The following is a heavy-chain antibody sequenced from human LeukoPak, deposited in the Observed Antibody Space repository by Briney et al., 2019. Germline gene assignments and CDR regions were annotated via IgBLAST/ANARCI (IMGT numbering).Heavy chain of an antibody. CDR2: INPNSGGT. V-gene: IGHV1-2*02. Sequence: ASVKVSRKASGYTFTGYYMHWVRQAPGQGLEWMGWINPNSGGTNYAQKFQGRVTMTRDTSISTAYMELSRLRSDDTAVYYCAREEEYSSFVLGWGQGTLVTVSS. D-gene: IGHD6-6*01. J-gene: IGHJ4*02. CDR1: GYTFTGYY. CDR3: AREEEYSSFVLG.